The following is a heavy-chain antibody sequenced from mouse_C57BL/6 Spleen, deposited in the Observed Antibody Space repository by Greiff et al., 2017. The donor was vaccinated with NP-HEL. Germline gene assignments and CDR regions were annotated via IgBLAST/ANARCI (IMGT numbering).Heavy chain of an antibody. J-gene: IGHJ2*01. V-gene: IGHV1-55*01. Sequence: VQLQQSGAELVKPGASVKMSCKASGYTFTSYWITWVKQRPGQGLEWIGDIYPGSGSTNYNEKFKSKATLTVDTSSSTAYMQLSSLTSEDSAVYYGARSTLRDYGNPFDYWGQGTTLTVSS. CDR3: ARSTLRDYGNPFDY. CDR1: GYTFTSYW. D-gene: IGHD2-1*01. CDR2: IYPGSGST.